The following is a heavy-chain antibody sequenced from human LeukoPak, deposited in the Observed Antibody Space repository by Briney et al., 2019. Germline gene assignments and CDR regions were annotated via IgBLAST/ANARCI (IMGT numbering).Heavy chain of an antibody. J-gene: IGHJ4*02. CDR2: ISSSSSYI. CDR1: GFTFSSYN. V-gene: IGHV3-21*01. CDR3: ARVYTYGSPTSYLDY. Sequence: GGSLRLSCVASGFTFSSYNMNWVRQAPGKGLEWVSSISSSSSYIYYADSLKGRFTISRDNARNSLFLQMNSLRAEDTAVYYCARVYTYGSPTSYLDYRGQGTVVTVSS. D-gene: IGHD5-18*01.